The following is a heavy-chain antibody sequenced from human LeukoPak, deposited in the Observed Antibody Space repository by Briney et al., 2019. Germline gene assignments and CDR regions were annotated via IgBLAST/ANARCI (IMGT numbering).Heavy chain of an antibody. D-gene: IGHD3-10*01. CDR3: AKGGSYYGSGSYSAVDY. V-gene: IGHV3-23*01. J-gene: IGHJ4*02. Sequence: GGSLRLSCAASGFTFSSYAMSWVRQAPGKGLEWVSAISGSGGSTYYADSVKGRFTISRDNSKNTLYLQMNSLRAEDTAVYYCAKGGSYYGSGSYSAVDYWGQGTLVTVSS. CDR1: GFTFSSYA. CDR2: ISGSGGST.